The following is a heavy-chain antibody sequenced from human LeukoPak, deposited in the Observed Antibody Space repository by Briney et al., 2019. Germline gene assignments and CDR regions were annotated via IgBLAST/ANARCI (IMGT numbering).Heavy chain of an antibody. CDR1: GFTFNNYD. Sequence: GSLRLSCAASGFTFNNYDMHWVRQAPGKGLEWVAVISYDGSNKYYADSVKGRFTISRDNSKNTLYLQMNSLRAEDTAVYYCARAGYGGNSGDYWGQGTLVTVSS. CDR2: ISYDGSNK. CDR3: ARAGYGGNSGDY. J-gene: IGHJ4*02. V-gene: IGHV3-30*19. D-gene: IGHD4-23*01.